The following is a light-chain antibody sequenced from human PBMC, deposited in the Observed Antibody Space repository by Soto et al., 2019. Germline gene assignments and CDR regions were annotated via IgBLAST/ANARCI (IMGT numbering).Light chain of an antibody. CDR1: RSDVGGYNY. Sequence: QSALTQPASVSGSAGQSITISCTGSRSDVGGYNYVSWYQQSPGKAPRLIIYEVRNRPAGVSNRFSGSKSGNMASLTISGLQDADEADYYCSSFTSRTTWVFGGGTKVTVL. CDR3: SSFTSRTTWV. J-gene: IGLJ3*02. V-gene: IGLV2-14*01. CDR2: EVR.